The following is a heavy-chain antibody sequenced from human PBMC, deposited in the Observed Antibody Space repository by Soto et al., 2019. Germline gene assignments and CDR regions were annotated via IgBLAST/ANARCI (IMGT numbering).Heavy chain of an antibody. Sequence: PGESLKISCKGSGYSFTSYWIGWVRQMPGKGLEWMGIIYPGDSDTRYSPSFQGQVTISADKSISTAYLQWSSLKASDTAMYYCARHRYCSGGSCSSDYYYYYYMDVWGKGTTVTVSS. J-gene: IGHJ6*03. D-gene: IGHD2-15*01. CDR2: IYPGDSDT. CDR3: ARHRYCSGGSCSSDYYYYYYMDV. CDR1: GYSFTSYW. V-gene: IGHV5-51*01.